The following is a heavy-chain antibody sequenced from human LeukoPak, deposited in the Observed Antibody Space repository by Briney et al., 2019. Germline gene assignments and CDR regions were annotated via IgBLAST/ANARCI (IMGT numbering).Heavy chain of an antibody. CDR3: ARVEGSSGWYLLGY. J-gene: IGHJ4*02. CDR2: IYYSGST. D-gene: IGHD6-19*01. CDR1: GGSISSSY. V-gene: IGHV4-59*01. Sequence: PSETLSLTCTVSGGSISSSYWSWIRQPPGKGLGWIGHIYYSGSTNYNPPLKSRVTISVDTSKIQFSLKLSTVTAADTAVYYCARVEGSSGWYLLGYWGQGTLVTVSS.